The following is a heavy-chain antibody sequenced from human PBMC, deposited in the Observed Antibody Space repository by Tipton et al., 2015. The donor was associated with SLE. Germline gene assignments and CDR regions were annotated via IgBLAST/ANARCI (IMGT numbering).Heavy chain of an antibody. CDR1: GFTFSSYW. D-gene: IGHD3-3*01. CDR3: ARHGAYYDFWSGYRFDY. J-gene: IGHJ4*02. V-gene: IGHV3-7*01. Sequence: PLRLSCAASGFTFSSYWMSWVRQAPGKGLEWVANIKQDGSEKYYVDSVKGRFTISRDNAKNSVYLQMNSLRTEDTAVYYCARHGAYYDFWSGYRFDYWGQGTLVTVSS. CDR2: IKQDGSEK.